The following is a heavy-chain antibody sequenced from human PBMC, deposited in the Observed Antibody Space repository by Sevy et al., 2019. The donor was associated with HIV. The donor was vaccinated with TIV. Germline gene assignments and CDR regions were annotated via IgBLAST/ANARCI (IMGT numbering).Heavy chain of an antibody. CDR2: IFESGST. J-gene: IGHJ4*01. Sequence: SETLSLTCTVTGGSISSSYWSWIRQSPGKGLEWIGNIFESGSTNYNPSLKSRVTIPLEPSKGHYSLNLNSVTAADTAVYYWARHGAYGDYVPIDPPLDYWGRGILVTVSS. CDR3: ARHGAYGDYVPIDPPLDY. D-gene: IGHD4-17*01. V-gene: IGHV4-59*08. CDR1: GGSISSSY.